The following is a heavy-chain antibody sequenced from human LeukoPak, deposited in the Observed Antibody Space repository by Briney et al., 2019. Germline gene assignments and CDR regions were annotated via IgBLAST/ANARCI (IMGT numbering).Heavy chain of an antibody. CDR2: IYYSGST. D-gene: IGHD1-1*01. CDR1: GGSISSYY. CDR3: AKGQELDDRVFDS. V-gene: IGHV4-59*01. J-gene: IGHJ4*02. Sequence: SETLSLTCTVSGGSISSYYWSWIRQPPGKGLEWIGYIYYSGSTNYNPSLKSRVTISIDTSKNQFSLRLSSVTAVDTAVYYCAKGQELDDRVFDSWGQGTLVTVSS.